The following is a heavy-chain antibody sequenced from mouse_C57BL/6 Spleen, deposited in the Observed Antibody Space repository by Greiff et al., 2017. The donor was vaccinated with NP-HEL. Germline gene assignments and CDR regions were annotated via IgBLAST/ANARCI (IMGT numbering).Heavy chain of an antibody. V-gene: IGHV1-15*01. CDR3: TREDCDSPYSDN. D-gene: IGHD2-13*01. CDR1: GYTFTDYE. J-gene: IGHJ2*01. CDR2: IDPETGGT. Sequence: VQLQQSGAELVRPGASVTLSCKASGYTFTDYEMHWVKQTPVHGLEWIGAIDPETGGTAYNQKFKGKAILTADKSSSTAYMELRSLTSEDSAVFYSTREDCDSPYSDNWGHGTTLTLSS.